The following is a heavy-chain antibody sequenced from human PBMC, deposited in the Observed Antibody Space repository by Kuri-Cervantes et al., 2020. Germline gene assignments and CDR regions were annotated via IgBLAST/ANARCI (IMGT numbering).Heavy chain of an antibody. CDR2: ISAYNGNT. V-gene: IGHV1-18*01. Sequence: ASVKVSCKASGYTFTSYGISWVRQAPGQGLEWMGWISAYNGNTNYAQKLQGRVTMTTDTSTSTAYMELRSLRAEDTAVYYCARDRGYNWNVEWFDPWGQGTLVTVSS. CDR3: ARDRGYNWNVEWFDP. J-gene: IGHJ5*02. D-gene: IGHD1-1*01. CDR1: GYTFTSYG.